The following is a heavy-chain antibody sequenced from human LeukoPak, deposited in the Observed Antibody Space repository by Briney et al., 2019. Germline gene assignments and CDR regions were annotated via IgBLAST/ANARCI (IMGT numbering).Heavy chain of an antibody. CDR3: ARDGFGGNNPGGYFDY. D-gene: IGHD3-16*01. V-gene: IGHV4-38-2*02. Sequence: SETLSLTCTVSGYSISSGYYWGWIRQPPGKGLEWIGLIYHSGSTYYNPSLKSRVTISVDTSKNQFSLKLSSVTAADTAVYYCARDGFGGNNPGGYFDYWGQGTLVTVSS. CDR1: GYSISSGYY. J-gene: IGHJ4*02. CDR2: IYHSGST.